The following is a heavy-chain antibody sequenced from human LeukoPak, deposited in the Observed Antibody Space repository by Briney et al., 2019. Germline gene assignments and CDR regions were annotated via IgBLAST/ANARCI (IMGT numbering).Heavy chain of an antibody. CDR2: ISGSGGST. CDR3: ARGGGAYDY. J-gene: IGHJ4*02. D-gene: IGHD3-16*01. Sequence: GGSLRLSCVASGFTFTSYAMNWVRQAPGKGLEWVSGISGSGGSTYYADSVKGRFTISRDSSKSTLFLQMNSLRADDTAVYYCARGGGAYDYWGQGTLVTVSS. V-gene: IGHV3-23*01. CDR1: GFTFTSYA.